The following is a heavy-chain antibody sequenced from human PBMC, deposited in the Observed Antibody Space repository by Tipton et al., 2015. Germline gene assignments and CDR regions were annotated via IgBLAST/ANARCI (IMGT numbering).Heavy chain of an antibody. J-gene: IGHJ4*02. CDR3: ACQDCGKLTRGYQAVDY. CDR2: IYYSGST. D-gene: IGHD3-22*01. V-gene: IGHV4-39*07. Sequence: TLSLTCAVSGGSISPTIYYWGWIRQPPWKAPERLGGIYYSGSTYYNPSLKSRVTISVDTSKNQFSLRVRSVTAADTAVYYCACQDCGKLTRGYQAVDYSCQGLLVAVSS. CDR1: GGSISPTIYY.